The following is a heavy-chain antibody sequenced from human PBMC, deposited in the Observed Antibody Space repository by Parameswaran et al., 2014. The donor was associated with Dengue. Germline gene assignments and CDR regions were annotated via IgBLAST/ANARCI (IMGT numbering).Heavy chain of an antibody. D-gene: IGHD6-6*01. CDR2: SNAGNGNT. J-gene: IGHJ4*02. CDR3: ARDRGSSAPEYYFDY. Sequence: WVRQAPGQRLEWMGWSNAGNGNTKYSQEFQGRVTITRDTSASTAYMELSSLRSEDMAVYYCARDRGSSAPEYYFDYWGQGTLVTVSS. V-gene: IGHV1-3*02.